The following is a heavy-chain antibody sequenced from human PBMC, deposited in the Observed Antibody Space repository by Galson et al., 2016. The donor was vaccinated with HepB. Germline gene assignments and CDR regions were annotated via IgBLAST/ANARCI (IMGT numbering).Heavy chain of an antibody. Sequence: SLRLSCAASGFTFSSYDMHWVRQAPGKGPEWVAVISHDGSNKYSADSVRGRFTISRDNSRNTLYLQMNSLSPEDTAIYYCAKGTYSGAWSLDYYYGMDVWGQGPTVTVSS. CDR3: AKGTYSGAWSLDYYYGMDV. J-gene: IGHJ6*02. V-gene: IGHV3-30*18. D-gene: IGHD6-19*01. CDR1: GFTFSSYD. CDR2: ISHDGSNK.